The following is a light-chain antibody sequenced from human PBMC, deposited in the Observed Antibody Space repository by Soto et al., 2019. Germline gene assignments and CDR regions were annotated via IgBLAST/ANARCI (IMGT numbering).Light chain of an antibody. Sequence: QSALTHPASVSWSPGHSITISCSGTSSNIGGYNVVSWYQQHPGKAPKVIVYEGIKRPSGVSDRFSGSTSGSTASLTISGLQAEEHAEYYCCSYVGANNYVFGSGTKVTVL. V-gene: IGLV2-23*01. J-gene: IGLJ1*01. CDR3: CSYVGANNYV. CDR2: EGI. CDR1: SSNIGGYNV.